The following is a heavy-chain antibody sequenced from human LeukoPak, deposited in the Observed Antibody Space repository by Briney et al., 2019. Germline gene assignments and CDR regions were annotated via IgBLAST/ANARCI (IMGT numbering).Heavy chain of an antibody. CDR1: GGSISSGGYS. D-gene: IGHD2-15*01. V-gene: IGHV4-30-2*01. CDR3: ARGSLGYCSGGSCYLAYYFDY. CDR2: IYHSGST. J-gene: IGHJ4*02. Sequence: SQTLSLTCAASGGSISSGGYSWSWIRQPPGKGLEWIGYIYHSGSTYYNPSLKSRVTISVDRSKNQFSLKLSSVTAADTAVYYCARGSLGYCSGGSCYLAYYFDYWGQGTLVTVSS.